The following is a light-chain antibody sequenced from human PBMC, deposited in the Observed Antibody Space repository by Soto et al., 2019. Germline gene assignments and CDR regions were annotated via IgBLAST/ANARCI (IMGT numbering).Light chain of an antibody. CDR3: QQYNNWPPWT. Sequence: EIVMTQSPATLSVSPGEGATLSCRASQSVSSYLAWYQQKPGQAPRLLIYGASTRATGIPARFSGSGSRTEFTLTISSLQSEDFAVYSCQQYNNWPPWTFGQGTKVEIK. J-gene: IGKJ1*01. V-gene: IGKV3-15*01. CDR1: QSVSSY. CDR2: GAS.